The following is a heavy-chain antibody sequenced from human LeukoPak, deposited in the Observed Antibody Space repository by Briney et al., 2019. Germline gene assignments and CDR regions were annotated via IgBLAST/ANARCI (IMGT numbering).Heavy chain of an antibody. V-gene: IGHV3-53*05. CDR3: ARCRMATNIRPILGY. Sequence: GGSLRLSCAASGFTVSSNYMSWVRQAPGKGLEWVSVIYSGGSTYYADSVKGRFTISRDNSKNTLYLQMNSLRAEDTAVYYCARCRMATNIRPILGYWGQGTLVTVSS. CDR2: IYSGGST. CDR1: GFTVSSNY. D-gene: IGHD5-24*01. J-gene: IGHJ4*02.